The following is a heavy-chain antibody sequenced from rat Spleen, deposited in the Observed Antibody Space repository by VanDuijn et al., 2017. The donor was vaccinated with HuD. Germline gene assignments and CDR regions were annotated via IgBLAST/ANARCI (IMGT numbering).Heavy chain of an antibody. V-gene: IGHV2-15*01. CDR1: GFSLGNYC. Sequence: QLKESGPGLVQPSRTLSPTCTLPGFSLGNYCVSWVRQPPGKGLEWIAAIWGGGSTHYNSVFKSRLSISRETSKSQVLLKMNSLQTEDTAMYFCAREGPFNPFAYWGQGTLVTVSS. D-gene: IGHD1-3*01. J-gene: IGHJ3*01. CDR2: IWGGGST. CDR3: AREGPFNPFAY.